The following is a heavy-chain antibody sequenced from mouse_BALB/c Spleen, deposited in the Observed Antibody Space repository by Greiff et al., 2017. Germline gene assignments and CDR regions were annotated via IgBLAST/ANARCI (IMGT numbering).Heavy chain of an antibody. CDR3: ARGDGYDVLFAY. Sequence: EVMLVESGGGLVKPGGSLKLSCAASGFTFSSYAMSWVRQTPEKRLEWVASISSGGSTYYPDSVKGRFTISRDNARNILYLQMSSLRSEDTAMYYCARGDGYDVLFAYWGQGTLVTVSA. CDR1: GFTFSSYA. V-gene: IGHV5-6-5*01. J-gene: IGHJ3*01. CDR2: ISSGGST. D-gene: IGHD2-2*01.